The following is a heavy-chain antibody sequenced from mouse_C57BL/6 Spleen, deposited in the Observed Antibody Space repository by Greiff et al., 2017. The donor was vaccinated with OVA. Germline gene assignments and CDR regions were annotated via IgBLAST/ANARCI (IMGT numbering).Heavy chain of an antibody. D-gene: IGHD2-4*01. CDR2: INPSSGYT. CDR1: GYTFTSYT. CDR3: ARGTYDYDDGCAMDY. J-gene: IGHJ4*01. V-gene: IGHV1-4*01. Sequence: VQLQQSGAELARPGASVEMSCKASGYTFTSYTMHWVKQRPGQGLEWIGYINPSSGYTKYNQKFKDKATLTADKSSSTAYMQLSSLTSEDSAVYYCARGTYDYDDGCAMDYWGQGTSVTVSS.